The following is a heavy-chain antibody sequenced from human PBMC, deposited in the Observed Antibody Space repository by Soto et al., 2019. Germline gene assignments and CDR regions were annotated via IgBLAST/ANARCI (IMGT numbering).Heavy chain of an antibody. Sequence: PETLSLTCTVSADSFSKYYWTWIRQPPGKGLEWILYIYYNGNTNYNTSLKRRVTISVDTSKKEISLKLSSVTAADTAVYYCASVTFARVVLPXWGQGTLVTVSX. CDR1: ADSFSKYY. D-gene: IGHD3-16*01. CDR2: IYYNGNT. J-gene: IGHJ5*02. CDR3: ASVTFARVVLPX. V-gene: IGHV4-59*01.